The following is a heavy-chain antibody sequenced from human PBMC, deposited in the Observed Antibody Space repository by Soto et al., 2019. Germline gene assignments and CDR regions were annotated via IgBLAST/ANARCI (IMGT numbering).Heavy chain of an antibody. V-gene: IGHV4-61*01. CDR3: ARGVTIFGVE. D-gene: IGHD3-3*01. J-gene: IGHJ4*02. Sequence: SETLSLTCTVSGGSVSSGSYYWSWIRQPPGKGPEWIGYIYYSGSTNYNPSLKSRVTISVDTSKNQFSLKLSSVTAADTAVYYCARGVTIFGVEWGQGTLVTVSS. CDR2: IYYSGST. CDR1: GGSVSSGSYY.